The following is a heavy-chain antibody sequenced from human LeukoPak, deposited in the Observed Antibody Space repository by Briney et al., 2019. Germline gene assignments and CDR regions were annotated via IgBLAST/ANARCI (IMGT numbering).Heavy chain of an antibody. Sequence: PSETLSLTCTVSGTSISNYYWSWIRQPPGKGLEWIGYIYYSGDTNYNPSLKSRVTMSVGTSKNQFSLKLSSLTAADTAVFYCARGTTRYTTTYYFDYWGQGTLVTVSS. J-gene: IGHJ4*02. V-gene: IGHV4-59*01. CDR1: GTSISNYY. D-gene: IGHD2-2*02. CDR2: IYYSGDT. CDR3: ARGTTRYTTTYYFDY.